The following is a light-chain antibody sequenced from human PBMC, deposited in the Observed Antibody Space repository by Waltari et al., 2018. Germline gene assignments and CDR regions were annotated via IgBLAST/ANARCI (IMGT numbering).Light chain of an antibody. J-gene: IGLJ3*02. CDR1: SGHSSNI. V-gene: IGLV4-69*01. CDR3: ETGGHGTWV. CDR2: VNSDGSH. Sequence: ASLGASVKLTCTLSSGHSSNIIAWLQQQPGKGPRYLMKVNSDGSHRKGDDIPDRFSGSSSGAERYLTISSLQSEDEADYYCETGGHGTWVFGGGTKLTVL.